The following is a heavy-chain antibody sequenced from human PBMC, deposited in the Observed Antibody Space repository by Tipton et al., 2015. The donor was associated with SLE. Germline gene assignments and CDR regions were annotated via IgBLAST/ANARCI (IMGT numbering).Heavy chain of an antibody. CDR1: GGSFSGYY. D-gene: IGHD6-19*01. Sequence: PSLTCAVYGGSFSGYYWSWIRQPPGKGLEWIGEINHSGSTNYNPSLKSRVTISVDTSKNQFSLKLSSVTAADTAVYYCARPGVGGWYDYWGQGTLVTVSS. CDR2: INHSGST. J-gene: IGHJ4*02. V-gene: IGHV4-34*01. CDR3: ARPGVGGWYDY.